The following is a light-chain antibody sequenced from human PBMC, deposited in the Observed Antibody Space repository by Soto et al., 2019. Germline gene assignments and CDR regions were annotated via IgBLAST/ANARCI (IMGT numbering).Light chain of an antibody. CDR1: SSDVGGYDH. J-gene: IGLJ3*02. Sequence: QSALTQPPSASGSPGQSVTISCTGTSSDVGGYDHVSWYQQHPDKAPTLIIYEVNKRPSGVPDRFSGSKSGNTASLTVSGLQAEDEADYYCMSYTDSNSGVFGGGTKLTVL. CDR3: MSYTDSNSGV. V-gene: IGLV2-8*01. CDR2: EVN.